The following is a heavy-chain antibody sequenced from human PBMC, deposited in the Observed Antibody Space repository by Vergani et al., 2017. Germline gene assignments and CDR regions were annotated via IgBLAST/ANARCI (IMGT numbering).Heavy chain of an antibody. Sequence: QVQLVESGGGVVQPGRSLRLSCAASGFTFSSYSMHWVRQAPGKGLEWVAVISYDGSNKYYADSVKGRFTISRDNSKNTLYLQMNSLRAEDTAVYYCAKGVGYYHYYYYYYMDVWGKGTTVTVSS. V-gene: IGHV3-30*18. D-gene: IGHD3-22*01. CDR2: ISYDGSNK. CDR1: GFTFSSYS. CDR3: AKGVGYYHYYYYYYMDV. J-gene: IGHJ6*03.